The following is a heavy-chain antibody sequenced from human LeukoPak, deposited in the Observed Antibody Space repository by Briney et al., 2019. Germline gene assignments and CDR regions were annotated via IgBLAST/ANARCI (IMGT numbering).Heavy chain of an antibody. CDR3: ARDRSGGIAVAGTGWFDL. D-gene: IGHD6-19*01. CDR2: ISSSGSTI. Sequence: GGSLRLSCAASGFTFSDYYMSWVRQAPGKGLEWVSYISSSGSTIYYADSVKGRFTISRDNAKNSLYLQMNSLRAEDTAVYYCARDRSGGIAVAGTGWFDLWGQGTLVTVSS. J-gene: IGHJ5*02. V-gene: IGHV3-11*01. CDR1: GFTFSDYY.